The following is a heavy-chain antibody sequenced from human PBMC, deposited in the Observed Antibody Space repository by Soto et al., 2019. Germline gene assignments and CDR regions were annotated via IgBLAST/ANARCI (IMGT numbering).Heavy chain of an antibody. Sequence: XSVKVSCKASGGTFSSYAISWVREAPGQGLEWMGGIIPIFGTANYAQKFQGRVTITADESTSTAYMELSSLSSEDTAVYYCASYYGSGSYSDYYYYGMDVWGQGTTVTVSS. V-gene: IGHV1-69*13. CDR1: GGTFSSYA. CDR3: ASYYGSGSYSDYYYYGMDV. D-gene: IGHD3-10*01. CDR2: IIPIFGTA. J-gene: IGHJ6*02.